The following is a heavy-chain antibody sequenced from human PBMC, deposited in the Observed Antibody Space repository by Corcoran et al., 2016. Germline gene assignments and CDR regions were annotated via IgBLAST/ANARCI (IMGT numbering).Heavy chain of an antibody. Sequence: EVQLVQSGAEVKKPGEALKISCKGSGYSFTSYWIGWVRQRPGKGLEWMGIIYPGDSDTRYSPAFQGQVTISADKSISTADLQWSSLQASETARYYCARSPCSSTSCFEQDFDYWGQGTLVTVSS. CDR3: ARSPCSSTSCFEQDFDY. V-gene: IGHV5-51*01. J-gene: IGHJ4*02. D-gene: IGHD2-2*01. CDR2: IYPGDSDT. CDR1: GYSFTSYW.